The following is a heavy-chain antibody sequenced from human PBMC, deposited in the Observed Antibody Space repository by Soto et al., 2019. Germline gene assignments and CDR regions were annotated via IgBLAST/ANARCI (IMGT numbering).Heavy chain of an antibody. J-gene: IGHJ5*02. D-gene: IGHD3-10*01. CDR3: ARGFGRSKS. V-gene: IGHV3-48*03. Sequence: EVQLLESGGGLVQPGGSLRLSCGVSGFTFNDFEMNWVRQAPGKGLEWLAYIDGSGTTKKYADSVGGRFTISRDNPNNSLFLQMSILSAAATAIYYCARGFGRSKSWGQGTLVCVSS. CDR1: GFTFNDFE. CDR2: IDGSGTTK.